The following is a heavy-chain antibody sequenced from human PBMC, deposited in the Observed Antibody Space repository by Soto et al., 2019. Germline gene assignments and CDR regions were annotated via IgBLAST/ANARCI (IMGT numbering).Heavy chain of an antibody. CDR2: VNPDTGVA. V-gene: IGHV1-2*02. J-gene: IGHJ4*02. Sequence: GASVEVSCKASGYTFTDYFVHWVRLAPGQGLEWMGWVNPDTGVATFPQKFQGRVTVTRDASINTDYMELTHLTSEDTGIYYCARDPIRGGVPYFFDFWGRGTQVTVSS. CDR3: ARDPIRGGVPYFFDF. CDR1: GYTFTDYF. D-gene: IGHD3-16*01.